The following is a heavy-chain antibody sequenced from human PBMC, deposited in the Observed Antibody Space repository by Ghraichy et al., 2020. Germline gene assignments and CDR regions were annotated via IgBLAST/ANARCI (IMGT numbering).Heavy chain of an antibody. CDR1: GDSVSSNNAA. CDR2: IYYRSNWSY. J-gene: IGHJ6*02. Sequence: SQTLSLTCAISGDSVSSNNAAWNWIRQSPSRGLQWLGRIYYRSNWSYDYAVSVKSRLTINPDTYKNQFSLQLNSVTPEDTAVYYCARVGCSNGACLDGMDFWSQGTTVTVSS. D-gene: IGHD2-8*01. CDR3: ARVGCSNGACLDGMDF. V-gene: IGHV6-1*01.